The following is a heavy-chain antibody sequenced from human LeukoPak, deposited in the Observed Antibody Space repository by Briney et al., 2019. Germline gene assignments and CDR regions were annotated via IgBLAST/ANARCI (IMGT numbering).Heavy chain of an antibody. Sequence: GGSLRLSCAASGFTFSNYAMGWVRQAPGRGLEWVSAISGSGGSTYYADSVKGRFTISRDNSKNTLYLQMNSLRAEDTAVYYCTRGYSYGYTHWHFDYWGQGTLVTVSS. CDR2: ISGSGGST. D-gene: IGHD5-18*01. V-gene: IGHV3-23*01. CDR3: TRGYSYGYTHWHFDY. J-gene: IGHJ4*02. CDR1: GFTFSNYA.